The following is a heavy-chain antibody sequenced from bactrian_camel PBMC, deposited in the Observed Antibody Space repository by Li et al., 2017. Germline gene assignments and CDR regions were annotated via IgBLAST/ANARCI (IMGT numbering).Heavy chain of an antibody. CDR2: IDTGGST. J-gene: IGHJ4*01. Sequence: HVQLVESGGGLVQPGGSLRLSCASSLFTFPYMTWVRQGPGKELEWISSIDTGGSTYYADSVRGRFTISKDVAKNTLYLQMNSLKSEDTALYYCATGSNGWSAYYWGQGTQVTVS. D-gene: IGHD7*01. CDR1: LFTFPY. V-gene: IGHV3-2*01. CDR3: ATGSNGWSAYY.